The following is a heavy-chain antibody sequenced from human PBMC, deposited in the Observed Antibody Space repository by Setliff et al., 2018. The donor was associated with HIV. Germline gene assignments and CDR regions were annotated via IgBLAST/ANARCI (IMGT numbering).Heavy chain of an antibody. D-gene: IGHD3-22*01. Sequence: LSLTCTVSGGSLNTYYWTWIRQPAGKGLEWIGRIYTSGSTNYNPSLKSRVTMSVDPSKNQFSLKLTSVTAADTAVYYCARENYDNNGYGAFDIWGQGTTVTVS. CDR3: ARENYDNNGYGAFDI. J-gene: IGHJ3*02. CDR2: IYTSGST. V-gene: IGHV4-4*07. CDR1: GGSLNTYY.